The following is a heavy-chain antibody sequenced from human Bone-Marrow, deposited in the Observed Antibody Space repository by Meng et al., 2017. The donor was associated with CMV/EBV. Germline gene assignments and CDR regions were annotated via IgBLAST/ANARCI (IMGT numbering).Heavy chain of an antibody. CDR2: INPNSGGT. D-gene: IGHD2-2*02. CDR3: ARVRLSDIVVVPAAIGGYYYGMDV. J-gene: IGHJ6*02. Sequence: ASVKVSCKASGYTFTGYYMHWVRQAPGQGLEWMGWINPNSGGTNYAQKFQGRVTMTRDTSTSTVYMELSSLRSEDTAVYYCARVRLSDIVVVPAAIGGYYYGMDVWGQGTTVTVSS. CDR1: GYTFTGYY. V-gene: IGHV1-2*02.